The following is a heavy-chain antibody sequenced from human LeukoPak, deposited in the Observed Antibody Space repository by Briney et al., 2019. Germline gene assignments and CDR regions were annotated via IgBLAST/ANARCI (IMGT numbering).Heavy chain of an antibody. CDR2: IKQDGSEK. V-gene: IGHV3-7*05. D-gene: IGHD2-8*02. J-gene: IGHJ4*02. Sequence: GGSLRPSCAASGFTFSSYWMSWVRQAPGKGLEWVATIKQDGSEKSHVDSVKGRFTISRDNAKNSLYLQMNGLRVEDTAVYYCASPGSGYWGQGTLVTVSS. CDR1: GFTFSSYW. CDR3: ASPGSGY.